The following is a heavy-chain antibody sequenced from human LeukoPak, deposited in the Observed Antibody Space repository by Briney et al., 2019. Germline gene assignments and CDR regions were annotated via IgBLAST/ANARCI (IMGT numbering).Heavy chain of an antibody. V-gene: IGHV1-2*02. D-gene: IGHD1-26*01. J-gene: IGHJ6*02. Sequence: GASVKVSCKASGYTFTGYYMHWVRQAPGQGLEGMGWINPNSGGTKYAQTFKGRVTMTRDTSISTAYMELSSLRSDDTAVYYCARDGDTYSYYYYGLDVWGQGTTVTVSS. CDR3: ARDGDTYSYYYYGLDV. CDR1: GYTFTGYY. CDR2: INPNSGGT.